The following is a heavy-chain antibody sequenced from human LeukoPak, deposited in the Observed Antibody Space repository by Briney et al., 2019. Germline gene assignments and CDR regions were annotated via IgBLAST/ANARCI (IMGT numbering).Heavy chain of an antibody. CDR1: GGAISSTDYY. CDR2: IFYNGKT. Sequence: SETLSLTCTVSGGAISSTDYYWAWIRQPPGKGLEWIGAIFYNGKTFYNPSLENRVTMSVDSSKNQFSLKLTSVTAADTAVYYCARRSGRTPNYFDPWGQGTLVTVSS. CDR3: ARRSGRTPNYFDP. V-gene: IGHV4-39*01. J-gene: IGHJ5*02. D-gene: IGHD6-25*01.